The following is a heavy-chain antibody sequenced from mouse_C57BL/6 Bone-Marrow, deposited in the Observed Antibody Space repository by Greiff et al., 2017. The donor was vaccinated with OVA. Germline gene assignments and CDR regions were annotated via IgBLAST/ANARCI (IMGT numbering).Heavy chain of an antibody. V-gene: IGHV1-50*01. Sequence: QVQLQQPGAELVKPGASVKLSCKASGYTFTSYWMQWVKQRPGQGLEWIGEIDPSDGYTNYNPKFKGKATLTVDTSSSTAYMQLSSLTSEDSAVYYCARIYYDYDDWFAYWGQGTLVTVSA. D-gene: IGHD2-4*01. CDR3: ARIYYDYDDWFAY. CDR1: GYTFTSYW. J-gene: IGHJ3*01. CDR2: IDPSDGYT.